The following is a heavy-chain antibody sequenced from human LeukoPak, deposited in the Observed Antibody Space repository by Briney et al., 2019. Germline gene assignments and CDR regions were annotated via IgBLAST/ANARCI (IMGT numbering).Heavy chain of an antibody. Sequence: GGSLRLSCAASGFTFSSYEMNWVRQAPGKGLEWVSSISSGGATIYYADSVRGRFTISRDNAKNSLYLQMNSLRAEDTAVYYCARVGVFSSSWLLHWGQGTLVTVSS. V-gene: IGHV3-48*03. D-gene: IGHD6-13*01. CDR3: ARVGVFSSSWLLH. CDR2: ISSGGATI. CDR1: GFTFSSYE. J-gene: IGHJ4*02.